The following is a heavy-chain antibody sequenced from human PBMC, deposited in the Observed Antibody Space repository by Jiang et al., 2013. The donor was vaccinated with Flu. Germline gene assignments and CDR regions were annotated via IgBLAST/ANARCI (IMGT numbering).Heavy chain of an antibody. Sequence: RQIGPGKERGVEWGSLLSVVYLTTKYSPSSKAGVTISVDKSKNTAYLQWSSLKASDTAVYYCARAASGTSVPKVYYYYGMDVWGQGTTVTVSS. CDR2: LLSVVYLTT. V-gene: IGHV5-51*01. J-gene: IGHJ6*02. D-gene: IGHD6-13*01. CDR3: ARAASGTSVPKVYYYYGMDV.